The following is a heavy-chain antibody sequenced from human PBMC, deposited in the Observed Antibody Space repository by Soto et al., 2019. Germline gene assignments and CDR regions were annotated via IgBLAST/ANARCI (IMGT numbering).Heavy chain of an antibody. J-gene: IGHJ5*02. CDR1: GFTFSSYG. D-gene: IGHD3-22*01. Sequence: QVQLVESGGGVVQPGRSLRLSCAASGFTFSSYGMHWVRQAPGKGLEWVAVIWYDGSNKYYADSVKGRFTISRDNSKNTLYLQMNSLRAEDTAVYYCASAGDTPTLCGSSGWGFDWFDPWGQGTLVTVSS. CDR2: IWYDGSNK. CDR3: ASAGDTPTLCGSSGWGFDWFDP. V-gene: IGHV3-33*01.